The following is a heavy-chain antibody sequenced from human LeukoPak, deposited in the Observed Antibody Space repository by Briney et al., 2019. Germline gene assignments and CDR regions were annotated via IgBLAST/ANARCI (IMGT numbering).Heavy chain of an antibody. J-gene: IGHJ4*02. Sequence: QPGGSLRLSCAASGFTFSSYAMSWVRQAPGKGLEWVSDISGSGGSTYYADSVKGRFTISRDNSKNTLYLQMNSLRAEDTAVYYCAKDQVTPSYDSSGWDYWGQGTLVTVSS. CDR1: GFTFSSYA. D-gene: IGHD3-22*01. CDR2: ISGSGGST. V-gene: IGHV3-23*01. CDR3: AKDQVTPSYDSSGWDY.